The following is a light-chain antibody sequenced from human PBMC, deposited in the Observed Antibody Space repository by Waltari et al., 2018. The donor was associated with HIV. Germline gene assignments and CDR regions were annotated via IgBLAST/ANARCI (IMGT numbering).Light chain of an antibody. CDR2: EAT. J-gene: IGLJ1*01. CDR3: GSYGGDSVGHV. Sequence: QSVLTQPASVSGSPGRSVTFCCDWTKGDIGTYDLVCWYQQHPGKAPTVIIFEATKRRSRIPFRFSGSKSGNPASLAISGLQADDEAAYYCGSYGGDSVGHVVGSGTNVFVV. CDR1: KGDIGTYDL. V-gene: IGLV2-23*01.